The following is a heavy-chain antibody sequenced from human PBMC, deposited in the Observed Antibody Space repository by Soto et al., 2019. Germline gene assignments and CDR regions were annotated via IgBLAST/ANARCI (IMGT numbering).Heavy chain of an antibody. D-gene: IGHD3-22*01. CDR3: VRDLYDSSGYYWGPY. CDR2: ISTSSTTI. CDR1: GFTFSSYN. V-gene: IGHV3-48*01. J-gene: IGHJ4*01. Sequence: PWGSLRLPCAASGFTFSSYNMNCVRQAPGKGLEWISYISTSSTTIYYADSVKGRFTISRGNAKNSLFLQMNSVRVEDTAVYYCVRDLYDSSGYYWGPYWGQGTLVTVSS.